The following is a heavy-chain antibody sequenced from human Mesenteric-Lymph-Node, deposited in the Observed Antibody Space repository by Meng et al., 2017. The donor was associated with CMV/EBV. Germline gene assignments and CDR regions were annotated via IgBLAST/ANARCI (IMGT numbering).Heavy chain of an antibody. J-gene: IGHJ5*02. Sequence: QVQLVQSGAEVTKPGPSLTLPCKASGGTFSSYTISWVRQAPGQGLEWMGRIIPILGIANYAQKFQGRVTITADKSTSTAYMELSSLRSEDTAVYYCAGGIAAAGSRWFDPWGQGTLVTVSS. V-gene: IGHV1-69*02. CDR3: AGGIAAAGSRWFDP. CDR1: GGTFSSYT. CDR2: IIPILGIA. D-gene: IGHD6-13*01.